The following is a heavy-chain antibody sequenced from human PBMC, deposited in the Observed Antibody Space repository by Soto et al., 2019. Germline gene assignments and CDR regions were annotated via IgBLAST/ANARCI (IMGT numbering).Heavy chain of an antibody. CDR3: ASPPTHHYYYGMDV. CDR1: GGTFSRYA. Sequence: QVQLVQSGAEVKKPGSSVKVSCKASGGTFSRYAISWVRQAPGQGLEWMGGIIPIFGTANYAQKFQGRVTTTADESTRTAYMELSSLRAEDTAVYYCASPPTHHYYYGMDVWGKGTTVTVSS. V-gene: IGHV1-69*12. CDR2: IIPIFGTA. J-gene: IGHJ6*04.